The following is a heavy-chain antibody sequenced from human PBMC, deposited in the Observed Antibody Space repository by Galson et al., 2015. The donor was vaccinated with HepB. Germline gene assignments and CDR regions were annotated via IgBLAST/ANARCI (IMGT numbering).Heavy chain of an antibody. V-gene: IGHV3-11*06. J-gene: IGHJ4*02. CDR1: GFTFSDYY. D-gene: IGHD4-23*01. CDR3: ARVADADYGGHSHFDS. CDR2: ISQSGTYT. Sequence: SLRLSCAASGFTFSDYYMSWIRQAPGEGLGWISYISQSGTYTNYADSVKGRLTIPRDNAQNSLYLQINSLRAEDTAVYYCARVADADYGGHSHFDSWGQGTLVTVSS.